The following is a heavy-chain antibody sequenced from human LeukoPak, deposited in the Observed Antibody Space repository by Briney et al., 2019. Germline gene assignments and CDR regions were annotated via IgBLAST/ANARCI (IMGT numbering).Heavy chain of an antibody. Sequence: GESLKISCTGSGYSFTSYWIGWVRQMPGKGLEWMGIIYPGDSDTRYSPSFQGQVTISADKSISTAYLQWSSLKASDTAMYYCARSPNYYDSSGYYYLDAFDIWGQGTMVTVSS. J-gene: IGHJ3*02. D-gene: IGHD3-22*01. CDR2: IYPGDSDT. V-gene: IGHV5-51*01. CDR1: GYSFTSYW. CDR3: ARSPNYYDSSGYYYLDAFDI.